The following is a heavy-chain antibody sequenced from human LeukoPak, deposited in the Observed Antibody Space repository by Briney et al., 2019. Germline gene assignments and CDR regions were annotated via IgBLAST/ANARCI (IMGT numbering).Heavy chain of an antibody. V-gene: IGHV5-51*01. D-gene: IGHD3-10*01. J-gene: IGHJ5*02. CDR1: GYSFTSYW. Sequence: GESLKISCKGSGYSFTSYWIGWVRQMPGKGLEWMGIIYPGDSDTRYSPSFQGRVTISADKSISTAYLQWSSLKASDTAMYYCARPSMVRGVIRYWFDPWGQGTLVTVSS. CDR3: ARPSMVRGVIRYWFDP. CDR2: IYPGDSDT.